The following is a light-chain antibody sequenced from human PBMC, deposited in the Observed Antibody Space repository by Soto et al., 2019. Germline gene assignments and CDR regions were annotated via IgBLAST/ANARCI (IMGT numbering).Light chain of an antibody. Sequence: EIVLTQSPGTLSLSPGERATLSCRASQSVSSSYLAWYQQKPGQAPRLLIYDASSRATGIPDRFSGSGSGTDFTLTISRLEPEDFAVYYCQRYGSSPPKTFGQGTKVDIK. CDR1: QSVSSSY. V-gene: IGKV3-20*01. J-gene: IGKJ1*01. CDR2: DAS. CDR3: QRYGSSPPKT.